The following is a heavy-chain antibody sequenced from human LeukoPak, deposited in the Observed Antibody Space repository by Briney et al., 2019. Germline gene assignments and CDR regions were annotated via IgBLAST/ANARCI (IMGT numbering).Heavy chain of an antibody. V-gene: IGHV4-34*01. Sequence: TASETLSLTCAVYGGSFSGYYWGWIRQPPGKGLEWIGSIYYSGSTYYNPSLKSRATMSVDTSKNHFSLKLSSVTAADTAVYYCARALGHPPTANFDYWGQGTLVTVSS. CDR2: IYYSGST. D-gene: IGHD5-18*01. J-gene: IGHJ4*02. CDR3: ARALGHPPTANFDY. CDR1: GGSFSGYY.